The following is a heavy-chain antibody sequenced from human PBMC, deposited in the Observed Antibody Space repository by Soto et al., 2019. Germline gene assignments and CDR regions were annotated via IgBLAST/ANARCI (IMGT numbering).Heavy chain of an antibody. CDR2: ISGSGGST. V-gene: IGHV3-23*01. CDR3: AKDKSEYSSSWSFDY. CDR1: GFTFSSYA. D-gene: IGHD6-6*01. J-gene: IGHJ4*02. Sequence: GGSLRLSCAASGFTFSSYAMSWVRQAPGKGLEWVSAISGSGGSTYYADSVKGRFTISRDNSKNTLYLQMNSLRAEDTAVYYCAKDKSEYSSSWSFDYWGQGTLVTVSS.